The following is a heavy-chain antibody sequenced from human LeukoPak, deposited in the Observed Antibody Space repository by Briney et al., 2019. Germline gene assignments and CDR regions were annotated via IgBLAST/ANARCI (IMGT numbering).Heavy chain of an antibody. CDR2: IYYSGNT. D-gene: IGHD1-26*01. CDR3: ARGYSGSYGRFDY. J-gene: IGHJ4*02. Sequence: SETLSLTCTVSGGSISSFYWSWIRQPPGRGLEWIGYIYYSGNTNYNPSLKNRVTISVDTSKNQFSLKLSSVTAADTAVYYCARGYSGSYGRFDYWGQGTLATVSS. CDR1: GGSISSFY. V-gene: IGHV4-59*01.